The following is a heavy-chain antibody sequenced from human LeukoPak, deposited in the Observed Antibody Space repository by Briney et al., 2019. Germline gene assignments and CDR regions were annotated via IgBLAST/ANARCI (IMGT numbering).Heavy chain of an antibody. V-gene: IGHV4-59*01. CDR3: VRGNYDSRGYSNAFDI. D-gene: IGHD3-22*01. CDR1: GVSISSSY. Sequence: PSETLSLTCTVSGVSISSSYWSWIRQPPGKRLEWIGYIYYSGSTNSNPSLMSRVTISADTSKNQFSLKLNSVTAADTAVYYCVRGNYDSRGYSNAFDIWGQGAMVTVSS. J-gene: IGHJ3*02. CDR2: IYYSGST.